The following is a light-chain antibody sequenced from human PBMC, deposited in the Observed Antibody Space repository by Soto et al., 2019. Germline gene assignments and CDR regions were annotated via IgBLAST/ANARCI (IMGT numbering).Light chain of an antibody. CDR3: QHYDNYSKT. J-gene: IGKJ1*01. V-gene: IGKV1-5*01. Sequence: DIQRTKSPSTLPESVGDRVTITCRASQRFSTWLAWYQQKPGKAPTLLCYGASTLGSGVPSRFSGSGSGSEFTLTISSLHPDDFATYFCQHYDNYSKTFGQGTKVEIE. CDR2: GAS. CDR1: QRFSTW.